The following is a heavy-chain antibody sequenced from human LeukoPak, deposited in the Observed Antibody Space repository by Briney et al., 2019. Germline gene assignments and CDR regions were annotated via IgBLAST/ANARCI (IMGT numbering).Heavy chain of an antibody. V-gene: IGHV3-7*01. CDR2: IKQDGSEK. CDR1: GFTFSSYW. J-gene: IGHJ4*02. D-gene: IGHD3-22*01. Sequence: GGSLRLSCVASGFTFSSYWMSWVRQAPGKGLEWVANIKQDGSEKYYVDSVKGRFTISRDNARDSLYLQMNSLRAEDTAVYYCAKSLKPYYDSSGYYTGFFDYWGQGTLVTVSS. CDR3: AKSLKPYYDSSGYYTGFFDY.